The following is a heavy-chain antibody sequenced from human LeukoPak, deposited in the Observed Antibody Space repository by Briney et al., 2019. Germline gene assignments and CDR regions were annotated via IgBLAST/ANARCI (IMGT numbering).Heavy chain of an antibody. J-gene: IGHJ4*02. CDR2: IYPGDSDT. Sequence: GGSLEISFKGSGYSFTSYWIGWVRPMPGKGLEWMGIIYPGDSDTRYSPSFQGQVTISADKSISTAYLQWSSLKASDTAMYYCARRRDGYNSLDYWGQGTLVTVSS. D-gene: IGHD5-24*01. V-gene: IGHV5-51*01. CDR1: GYSFTSYW. CDR3: ARRRDGYNSLDY.